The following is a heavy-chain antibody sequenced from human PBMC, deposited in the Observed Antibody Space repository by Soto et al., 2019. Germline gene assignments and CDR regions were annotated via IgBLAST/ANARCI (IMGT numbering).Heavy chain of an antibody. J-gene: IGHJ6*02. CDR1: GFNFPTFW. CDR2: IYPGDSDT. Sequence: GESLKISCKHSGFNFPTFWIAWVRQMPGKGLEWMGTIYPGDSDTRYSPSFQGQVTISADKSISTAYLQRSSLKASDTAMYYCARFGVATINYYYYYGMDVWGQGTTVTVSS. D-gene: IGHD5-12*01. V-gene: IGHV5-51*01. CDR3: ARFGVATINYYYYYGMDV.